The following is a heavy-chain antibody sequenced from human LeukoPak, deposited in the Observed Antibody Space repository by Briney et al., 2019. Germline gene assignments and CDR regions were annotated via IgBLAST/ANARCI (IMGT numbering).Heavy chain of an antibody. Sequence: PSETLSLTCTVSGGSISSGSYYWSWIRQPAGKGLEWIGRIYTSGSTNYNPSLKSRVTISVDTSKNQFSLKLSSVTAADTAVYYCAREGVDTAMAETDDAFDIWGQGTMVTVSS. D-gene: IGHD5-18*01. CDR1: GGSISSGSYY. J-gene: IGHJ3*02. CDR3: AREGVDTAMAETDDAFDI. CDR2: IYTSGST. V-gene: IGHV4-61*02.